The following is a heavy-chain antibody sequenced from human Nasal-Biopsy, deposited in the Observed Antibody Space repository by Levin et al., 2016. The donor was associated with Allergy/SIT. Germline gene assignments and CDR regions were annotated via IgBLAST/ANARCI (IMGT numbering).Heavy chain of an antibody. CDR3: ARERASGAFDM. CDR2: IKQDGSQK. Sequence: GESLKISCAVSGFTLTTYWMSWVRQAPGKGLEWVANIKQDGSQKHFVDSVKGRFTISRDNAKNSLYLQMNSLRADDTAVYYCARERASGAFDMWGPRDNGHRVF. D-gene: IGHD6-25*01. V-gene: IGHV3-7*03. J-gene: IGHJ3*02. CDR1: GFTLTTYW.